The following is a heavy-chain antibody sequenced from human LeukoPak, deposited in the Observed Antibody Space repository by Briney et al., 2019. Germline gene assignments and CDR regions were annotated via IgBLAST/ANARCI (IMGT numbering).Heavy chain of an antibody. Sequence: ASVKLSCKASGYTFTSYGINWVRQATGQGLEWMGWMNPNSGNTGYAQKLQGRVTMTEDTSTDTAYMELSSLRSEDTAVYYCATGVPAANPLSVDYYFYMDVWGKGTTVTISS. CDR1: GYTFTSYG. CDR3: ATGVPAANPLSVDYYFYMDV. V-gene: IGHV1-8*01. J-gene: IGHJ6*03. CDR2: MNPNSGNT. D-gene: IGHD2-2*01.